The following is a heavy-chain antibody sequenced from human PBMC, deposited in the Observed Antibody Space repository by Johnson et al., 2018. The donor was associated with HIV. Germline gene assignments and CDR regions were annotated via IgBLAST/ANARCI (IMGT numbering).Heavy chain of an antibody. V-gene: IGHV3-23*04. J-gene: IGHJ3*02. Sequence: VQLVESGGGLVKPGGSLRLSCAASGFTFSDYYMSWIRQAPGTGLEWVSAISGSAGITYYAESVEGRFPIARDNSRNTLYLQMNSLRTEDTALYYCAKGEQLVISRKGHDAFDIWGQVTMVTVSS. D-gene: IGHD6-6*01. CDR3: AKGEQLVISRKGHDAFDI. CDR1: GFTFSDYY. CDR2: ISGSAGIT.